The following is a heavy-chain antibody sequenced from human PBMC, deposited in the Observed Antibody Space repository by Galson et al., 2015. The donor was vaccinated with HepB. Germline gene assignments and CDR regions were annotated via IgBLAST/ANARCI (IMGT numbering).Heavy chain of an antibody. V-gene: IGHV3-48*02. Sequence: SLRLSCAASGFTFSSYSMNWVRQAPGKGLEWVSYISSSSSTIYYADSVKGRFTISRDNAKNSLYLQMNSLRDEDTAVYYCAVLNCSGGSCPGGFDYWGQGTLVTVSS. CDR1: GFTFSSYS. CDR3: AVLNCSGGSCPGGFDY. J-gene: IGHJ4*02. CDR2: ISSSSSTI. D-gene: IGHD2-15*01.